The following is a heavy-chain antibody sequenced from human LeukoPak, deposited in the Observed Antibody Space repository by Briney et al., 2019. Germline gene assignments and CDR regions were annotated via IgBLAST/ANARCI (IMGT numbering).Heavy chain of an antibody. CDR1: GFTFTSSA. J-gene: IGHJ6*04. CDR2: IVVGSGNT. V-gene: IGHV1-58*01. D-gene: IGHD3-10*01. CDR3: AATTMVRGVIIHYYGMDV. Sequence: GTSVKVSCKASGFTFTSSAVQWVRQARGQRLEWIGWIVVGSGNTDYAQKFQERVTITRDTSTSTAYMELSSLRSEDTAVYYCAATTMVRGVIIHYYGMDVWGKGTTVTVSS.